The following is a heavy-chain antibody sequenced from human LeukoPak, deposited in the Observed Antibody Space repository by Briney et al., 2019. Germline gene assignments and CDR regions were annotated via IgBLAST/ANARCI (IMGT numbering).Heavy chain of an antibody. D-gene: IGHD2-2*02. V-gene: IGHV4-39*01. J-gene: IGHJ4*02. CDR3: ARHPGNHCSSTSCYTGGVFDY. Sequence: PSQTLSLTCTVSGGSISSSSYYWGWIRQPPGKGLEWIGSIFYSGSTFYNPSLKSRVTISVDTSKNQFSLKLRSVTAADTAVYYCARHPGNHCSSTSCYTGGVFDYWGQGTLVTVSS. CDR2: IFYSGST. CDR1: GGSISSSSYY.